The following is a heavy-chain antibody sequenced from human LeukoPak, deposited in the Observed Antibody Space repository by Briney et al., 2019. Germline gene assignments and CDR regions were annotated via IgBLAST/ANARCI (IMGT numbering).Heavy chain of an antibody. Sequence: SETLSLTCTVSGGSISSGSYYWSWIRQPAGKGLEWIGRIYTSGSTNYNPSLKSRVTISVDTSKNQFSLKLSSGTAADTAVYYCARGEAPGLGAFDIWGQGTMVTVSS. CDR1: GGSISSGSYY. CDR3: ARGEAPGLGAFDI. V-gene: IGHV4-61*02. J-gene: IGHJ3*02. CDR2: IYTSGST. D-gene: IGHD3-16*01.